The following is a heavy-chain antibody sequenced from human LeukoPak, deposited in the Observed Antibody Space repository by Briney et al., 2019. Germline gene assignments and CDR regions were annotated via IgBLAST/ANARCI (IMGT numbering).Heavy chain of an antibody. CDR2: IKEDGSET. CDR1: GFTFSRSW. J-gene: IGHJ4*02. CDR3: SRSLNF. V-gene: IGHV3-7*01. Sequence: GGSLRLSCATSGFTFSRSWMDWVRQAPGKGLERVANIKEDGSETHYVDSAKGRFTISRDNAKNSLFLQVDNLRVEDTAIYYCSRSLNFWGQGTLVTVSP.